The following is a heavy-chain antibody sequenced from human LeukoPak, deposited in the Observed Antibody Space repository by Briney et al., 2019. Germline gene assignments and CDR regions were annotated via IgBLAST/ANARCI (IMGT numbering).Heavy chain of an antibody. CDR1: GFTFSNYA. CDR3: ASRRITIFGVATAGVDY. D-gene: IGHD3-3*01. Sequence: GGSLRLSCAASGFTFSNYAMSWVRQAPGKGLEWVSIITGYSESTYYADSVKGRFTISRDNSQNTLYLQMNSLRAEDTAVYYCASRRITIFGVATAGVDYWGQGTLVTVSS. J-gene: IGHJ4*02. V-gene: IGHV3-23*01. CDR2: ITGYSEST.